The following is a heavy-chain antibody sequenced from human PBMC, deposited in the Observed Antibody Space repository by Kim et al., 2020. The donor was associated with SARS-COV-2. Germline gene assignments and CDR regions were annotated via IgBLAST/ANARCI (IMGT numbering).Heavy chain of an antibody. CDR1: GYSFTSYW. J-gene: IGHJ6*02. D-gene: IGHD6-13*01. CDR3: ARQDLAAAGPYYYYYGMDV. Sequence: GESLKISCKGSGYSFTSYWISWVRQMPGKGLEWMGRIDPSDSYTNYSPSFQGHVTISADKSISTAYLQWSSLKASDTAMYYCARQDLAAAGPYYYYYGMDVWGQGTTVTVSS. V-gene: IGHV5-10-1*01. CDR2: IDPSDSYT.